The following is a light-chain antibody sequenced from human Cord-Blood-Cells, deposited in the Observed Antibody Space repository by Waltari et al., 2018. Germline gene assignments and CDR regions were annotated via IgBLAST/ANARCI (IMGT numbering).Light chain of an antibody. J-gene: IGKJ1*01. CDR1: QSVSSN. CDR2: GAS. Sequence: EIVMTQSPATLSVSPGERATLSCRASQSVSSNVAWYQHKLGQAPRLLIYGASTRANRIPARFSVSESETDFTLTISSLQSEDFAVYYGQQYNNWPPWTFCQGTKVEIK. V-gene: IGKV3-15*01. CDR3: QQYNNWPPWT.